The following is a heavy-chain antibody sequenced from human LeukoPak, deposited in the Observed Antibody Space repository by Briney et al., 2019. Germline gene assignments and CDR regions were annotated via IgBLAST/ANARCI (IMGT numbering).Heavy chain of an antibody. V-gene: IGHV4-59*01. CDR1: GGSISSYY. D-gene: IGHD5-18*01. CDR2: IYYSGST. Sequence: SETLSLTCTVSGGSISSYYWSWIRQPPGKGLEWIGYIYYSGSTNYNPSLKSRVTISVDTSKNQFSLKLSSVTAADTAVYYCARSGYSYGLIYWGQGTLVTVSS. CDR3: ARSGYSYGLIY. J-gene: IGHJ4*02.